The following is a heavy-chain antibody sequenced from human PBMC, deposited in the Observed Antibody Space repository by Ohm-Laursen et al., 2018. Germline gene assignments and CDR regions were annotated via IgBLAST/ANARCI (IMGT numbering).Heavy chain of an antibody. V-gene: IGHV4-31*03. D-gene: IGHD7-27*01. CDR1: GGSISSGGYY. J-gene: IGHJ4*02. CDR3: ATEGLPGAFDY. CDR2: IYYSGST. Sequence: SQTLSLTCTVSGGSISSGGYYWSWIRQHPGKGLEWIGYIYYSGSTYYNPSLKSRVTMSVDTSKNQFSLKLSSVTAADTAVYYCATEGLPGAFDYWGQGILVTVSS.